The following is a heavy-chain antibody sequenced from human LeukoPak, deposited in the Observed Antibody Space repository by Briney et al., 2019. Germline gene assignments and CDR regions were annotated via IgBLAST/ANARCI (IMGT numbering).Heavy chain of an antibody. J-gene: IGHJ4*02. CDR1: GFTFHDYA. V-gene: IGHV3-48*01. Sequence: GGSLRLSCAASGFTFHDYAMHWVRQAPGKGLEWIAYINSSSSTIYYADSVRGRFTISRDNAKNSLYLQMNSLRAEDTAVYYCARGFHRYNYDSGAYSLYGGQGTLVTVSS. CDR3: ARGFHRYNYDSGAYSLY. D-gene: IGHD3-22*01. CDR2: INSSSSTI.